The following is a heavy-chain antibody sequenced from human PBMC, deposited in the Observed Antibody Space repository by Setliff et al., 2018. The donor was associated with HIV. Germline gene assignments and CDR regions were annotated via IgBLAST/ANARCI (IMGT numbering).Heavy chain of an antibody. D-gene: IGHD5-18*01. CDR1: GGSISSSTYY. V-gene: IGHV4-39*01. CDR2: IYYSGST. CDR3: ARRDGYSYGFYFDY. Sequence: SETLSLTCTVSGGSISSSTYYWGWIRRPPGKGLEWIGTIYYSGSTYYNPSLKSRLTISVDTSKNQFSLKLSSVTAADTAVYYCARRDGYSYGFYFDYWGQGTLVTVSS. J-gene: IGHJ4*02.